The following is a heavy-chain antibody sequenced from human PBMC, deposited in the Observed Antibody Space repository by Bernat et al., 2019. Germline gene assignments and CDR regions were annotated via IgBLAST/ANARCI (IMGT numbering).Heavy chain of an antibody. D-gene: IGHD5-12*01. CDR3: ARDPVDIVATTPLDY. J-gene: IGHJ4*02. CDR1: GFTFSSYS. V-gene: IGHV3-48*01. CDR2: ISSSSSTI. Sequence: EVQLLESGGGLVQPGGSLRLSCAASGFTFSSYSMNWVRQAPGKGLEWVSYISSSSSTIYYADSVKGRFTISRDNAKNSLYLQMNSLRAEDTAVYYCARDPVDIVATTPLDYWGQGTLVTVSS.